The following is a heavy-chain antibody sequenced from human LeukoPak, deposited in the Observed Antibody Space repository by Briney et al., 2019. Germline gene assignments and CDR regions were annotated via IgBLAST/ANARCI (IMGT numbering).Heavy chain of an antibody. D-gene: IGHD5-12*01. J-gene: IGHJ3*02. CDR1: VAPSVVTT. V-gene: IGHV4-59*01. Sequence: PSETCPSPALSLVAPSVVTTGAGSGSPQERDWSGLGMSNGASTNYSPSLKSRVTISVDTSKNQFSLKLTSVTAADTAVYYCARDRYSGYDGFGAFDIWGQGTMVTVSS. CDR3: ARDRYSGYDGFGAFDI. CDR2: SNGAST.